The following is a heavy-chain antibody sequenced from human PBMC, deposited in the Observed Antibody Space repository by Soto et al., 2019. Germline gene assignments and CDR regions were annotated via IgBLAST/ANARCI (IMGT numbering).Heavy chain of an antibody. CDR1: GFTFSSYS. CDR3: ARYCISTSCYDDFDY. J-gene: IGHJ4*02. V-gene: IGHV3-48*02. D-gene: IGHD2-2*01. CDR2: ISSSSSTI. Sequence: GGSLRLSCAASGFTFSSYSMNWVRQAPGKGLEWVSYISSSSSTIYYADSVKGRLTISRDNAKNSLYLQMNSLRDEDTAVYYCARYCISTSCYDDFDYWGQGTLVTVSS.